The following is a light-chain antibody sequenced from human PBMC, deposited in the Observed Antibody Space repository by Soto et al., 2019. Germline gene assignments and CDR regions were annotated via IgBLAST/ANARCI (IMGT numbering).Light chain of an antibody. V-gene: IGLV2-14*01. Sequence: QSVLTQPASVSGSPGQSITISCTGTSIDVGGYNYVSWYQQHPGKAPKLMIYDVSNRPSGVSNRFSGSKSGNTASLTISGLQAEDEADYYCSSYTSSSTKVFGTGTKLTVL. CDR2: DVS. J-gene: IGLJ1*01. CDR1: SIDVGGYNY. CDR3: SSYTSSSTKV.